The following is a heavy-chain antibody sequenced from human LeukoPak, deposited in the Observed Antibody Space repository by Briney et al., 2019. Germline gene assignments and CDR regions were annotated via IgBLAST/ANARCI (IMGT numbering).Heavy chain of an antibody. D-gene: IGHD3-10*01. V-gene: IGHV3-21*01. Sequence: GGSLRLSCAASGFTFSSYSMNWVRQAPGKGLEWVSSISSSSSYIYYADSVKGRFTISRDNAKNSLYLQMNSLRAEDTAVYYCARAYGPGEYYGSGSYLYYFDYWGQGTLVTVSS. J-gene: IGHJ4*02. CDR2: ISSSSSYI. CDR3: ARAYGPGEYYGSGSYLYYFDY. CDR1: GFTFSSYS.